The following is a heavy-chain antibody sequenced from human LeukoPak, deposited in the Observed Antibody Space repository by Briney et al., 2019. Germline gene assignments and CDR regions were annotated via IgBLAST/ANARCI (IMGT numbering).Heavy chain of an antibody. CDR3: ARRDSSAFLY. Sequence: GGSLGLSCKGSGYSFTSYWIGWVRQMPGKGLEWMGIIYPGDSDTRYSPSFQGQVTISADKSISTAYLQWSSLKASDTAMYYCARRDSSAFLYWGQGTLVTVSS. CDR1: GYSFTSYW. D-gene: IGHD3-22*01. V-gene: IGHV5-51*01. CDR2: IYPGDSDT. J-gene: IGHJ4*02.